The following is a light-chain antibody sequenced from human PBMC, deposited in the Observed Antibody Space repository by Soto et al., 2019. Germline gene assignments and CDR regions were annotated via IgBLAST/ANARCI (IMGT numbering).Light chain of an antibody. J-gene: IGKJ4*02. V-gene: IGKV3-20*01. CDR2: GAS. CDR1: QSISSGF. Sequence: EFVLTQSPGKLSLSPGERATLSCRASQSISSGFLAWYQQKPGQAPRLLIYGASHRGTCIQDRFSGSGFGTNFKLDIRRQEPEYLGEYYCQQYGISPPLPFGGGTKVEIK. CDR3: QQYGISPPLP.